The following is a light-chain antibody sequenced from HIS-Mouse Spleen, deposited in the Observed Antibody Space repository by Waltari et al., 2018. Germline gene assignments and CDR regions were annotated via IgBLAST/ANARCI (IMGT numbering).Light chain of an antibody. J-gene: IGLJ2*01. V-gene: IGLV2-14*03. CDR3: SSYTSSSFNVV. Sequence: QSALTQPASVSGSPGQSITISCPGTSSDVGGYNYGSWYQQHPGKAPKLMIYDVSNRPSGVSNRFSGSKSGNTASLTISGLQAEDEADYYCSSYTSSSFNVVFGGGTKLTVL. CDR2: DVS. CDR1: SSDVGGYNY.